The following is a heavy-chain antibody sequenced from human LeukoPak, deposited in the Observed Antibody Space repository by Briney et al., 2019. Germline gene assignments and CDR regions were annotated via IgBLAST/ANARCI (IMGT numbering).Heavy chain of an antibody. CDR1: GFTFSDYY. Sequence: GGSLRLSCAASGFTFSDYYMSWIRQAPGKGLEWVSYISSSGSTIYYADSVKGRFTISRDNAKNSLYLQMNSLRAEDTAVYYCASWPYDFWSGYQDWYFDLWGRGTLVTVSS. D-gene: IGHD3-3*01. CDR3: ASWPYDFWSGYQDWYFDL. CDR2: ISSSGSTI. J-gene: IGHJ2*01. V-gene: IGHV3-11*01.